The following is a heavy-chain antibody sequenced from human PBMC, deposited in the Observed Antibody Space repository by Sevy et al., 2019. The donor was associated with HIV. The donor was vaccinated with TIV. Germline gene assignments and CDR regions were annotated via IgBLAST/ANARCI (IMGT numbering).Heavy chain of an antibody. CDR1: GFSFSQYS. J-gene: IGHJ4*02. D-gene: IGHD3-22*01. Sequence: GGSLRLSCAASGFSFSQYSMNWVRQAPGKGLEWLSYISGTSGTIYYAASVKGRFTISRDNARNSVYLQMNSLRDEDTAVYYCARVVLYYDANYCDYWGQGALVTASS. CDR3: ARVVLYYDANYCDY. CDR2: ISGTSGTI. V-gene: IGHV3-48*02.